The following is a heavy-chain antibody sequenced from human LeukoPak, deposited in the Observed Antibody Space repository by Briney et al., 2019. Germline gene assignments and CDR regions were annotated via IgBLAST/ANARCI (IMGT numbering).Heavy chain of an antibody. CDR3: ARGTYGYYMDV. D-gene: IGHD4-17*01. J-gene: IGHJ6*03. Sequence: SETLSLTCTVSGGSISNYYWSWIRQPPGKGLEWIGYIYYSGSTKYNASLKSRVTISLDTSKNQFSLKLSSVTAADTAVYFCARGTYGYYMDVWGKGTTVTVSS. CDR2: IYYSGST. CDR1: GGSISNYY. V-gene: IGHV4-59*08.